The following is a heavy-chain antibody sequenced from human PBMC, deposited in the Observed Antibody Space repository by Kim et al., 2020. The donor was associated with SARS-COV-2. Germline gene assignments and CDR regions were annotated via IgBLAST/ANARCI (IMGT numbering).Heavy chain of an antibody. Sequence: GGSLRLSCAASGFTFSSYWMSWVRQAPGKGLEWVANIKQDGSEKYYVDSVKGRFTISRDNAKNSLYLQMNSLRAEDTAVYYCAREDGNRGRGNKTLRDFWSGYYNPRDYYGMDVWGQGTTVTVSS. CDR3: AREDGNRGRGNKTLRDFWSGYYNPRDYYGMDV. D-gene: IGHD3-3*01. J-gene: IGHJ6*02. CDR1: GFTFSSYW. V-gene: IGHV3-7*01. CDR2: IKQDGSEK.